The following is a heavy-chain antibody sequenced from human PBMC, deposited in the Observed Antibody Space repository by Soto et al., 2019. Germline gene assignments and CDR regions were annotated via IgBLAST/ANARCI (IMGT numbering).Heavy chain of an antibody. CDR2: ISYDGSNK. V-gene: IGHV3-30*18. J-gene: IGHJ4*02. Sequence: PGGSLGLSCAASGFTFSSYGIHWVRQAPGKGLECVALISYDGSNKYYADSVKGRFTISRDNSKNTLYLQMNSLRAEDTAMYYCAKDAPYYYDSSGYYGPFDYWGQGTLVTVSS. D-gene: IGHD3-22*01. CDR3: AKDAPYYYDSSGYYGPFDY. CDR1: GFTFSSYG.